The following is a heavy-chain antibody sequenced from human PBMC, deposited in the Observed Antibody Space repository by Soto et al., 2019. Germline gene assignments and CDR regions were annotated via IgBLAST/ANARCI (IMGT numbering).Heavy chain of an antibody. Sequence: GESLKISCKGSGYSFTSYWIGWVRQMPGKGLEWMGIIYPGDSDTRYSPSFQGQVTISADKSISTAYLQWSSLKASDTAMYCCARLTVGYSYGYARAEYFQHWGQGTLVTVSS. CDR3: ARLTVGYSYGYARAEYFQH. CDR1: GYSFTSYW. CDR2: IYPGDSDT. V-gene: IGHV5-51*01. D-gene: IGHD5-18*01. J-gene: IGHJ1*01.